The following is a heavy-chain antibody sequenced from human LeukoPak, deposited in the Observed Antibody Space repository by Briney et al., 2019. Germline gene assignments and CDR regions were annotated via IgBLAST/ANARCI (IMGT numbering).Heavy chain of an antibody. CDR2: INPSGGST. V-gene: IGHV1-46*03. D-gene: IGHD7-27*01. J-gene: IGHJ4*02. Sequence: ASVKVSCKASGYTFTSYYMHWVRQAPGQGLEWMGIINPSGGSTSYAQKFQGRVTMTRDTSTSTVYMELSSLGSEDTAVYYCARVTGDLRFDYWGQGTLVTVSS. CDR1: GYTFTSYY. CDR3: ARVTGDLRFDY.